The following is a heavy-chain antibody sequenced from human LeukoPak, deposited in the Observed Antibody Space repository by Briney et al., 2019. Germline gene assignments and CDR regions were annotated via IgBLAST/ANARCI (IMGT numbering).Heavy chain of an antibody. CDR3: ARDGNDIVVVVAMAGGLDY. CDR2: ITSKSRYI. J-gene: IGHJ4*02. Sequence: PGGSLRLSCAASGFTFSSFSMNWVRQAPGKGLEWVSSITSKSRYIYYADSVKGRFTISRDNARNSLYLQLNSLRAEDTAVYYCARDGNDIVVVVAMAGGLDYWGQGTLVTVSS. D-gene: IGHD2-15*01. V-gene: IGHV3-21*01. CDR1: GFTFSSFS.